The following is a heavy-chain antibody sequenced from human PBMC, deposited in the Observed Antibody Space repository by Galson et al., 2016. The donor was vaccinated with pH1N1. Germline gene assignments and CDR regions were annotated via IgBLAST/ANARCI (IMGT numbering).Heavy chain of an antibody. Sequence: RLSCAASGFTFSSYVIHWVRQAPGKGLEWVSSISATGISTYYADSVKGRFTISRDNSKNTVYLQMDSLRAEDTALYYCAKDFSHYIPSTGSFDYWGRGALVTVSS. CDR1: GFTFSSYV. D-gene: IGHD1-14*01. J-gene: IGHJ4*02. CDR3: AKDFSHYIPSTGSFDY. CDR2: ISATGIST. V-gene: IGHV3-23*01.